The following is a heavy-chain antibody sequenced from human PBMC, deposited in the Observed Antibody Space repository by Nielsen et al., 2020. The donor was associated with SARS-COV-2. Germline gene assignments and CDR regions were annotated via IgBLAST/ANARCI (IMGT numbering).Heavy chain of an antibody. CDR2: IYYSGST. CDR1: GGSISNYY. V-gene: IGHV4-59*13. Sequence: SETLSLTCTVSGGSISNYYWGWIRQPPGKGLEWIGYIYYSGSTNYNPSLKSRVTISVDTSKNQFSLKLSSVTAADTAVYYCARGHTGYSSALTWGQGTLVTVSS. D-gene: IGHD6-19*01. CDR3: ARGHTGYSSALT. J-gene: IGHJ5*02.